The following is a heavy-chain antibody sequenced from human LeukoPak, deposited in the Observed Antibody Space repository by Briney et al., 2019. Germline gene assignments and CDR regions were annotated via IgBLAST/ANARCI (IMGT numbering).Heavy chain of an antibody. CDR3: AKEDRNDYDYIWGSYRSAPDI. J-gene: IGHJ3*02. Sequence: TGGSLRLSCAASGFTFSSYAMSWVRQAPGKGLEWVSAISGSGGSTYYADSVKGRFTISRDNSKNTLYLQMNSLRAEDTAVYYCAKEDRNDYDYIWGSYRSAPDIWGQGTMVTVSS. CDR1: GFTFSSYA. D-gene: IGHD3-16*02. V-gene: IGHV3-23*01. CDR2: ISGSGGST.